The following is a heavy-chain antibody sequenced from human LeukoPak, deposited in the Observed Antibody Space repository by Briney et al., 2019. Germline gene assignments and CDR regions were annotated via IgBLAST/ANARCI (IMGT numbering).Heavy chain of an antibody. D-gene: IGHD3-9*01. Sequence: GASVKVSFKASGYTFTNYAMNWVRQPPGQGREGMGWMYTYTGNPTYAHGFPGRLVFSLDTSFSTPYVLISSLTAEDSAVYYCGREAYDNYTGTYNYYDYIDVWGKGTTVTVSS. CDR3: GREAYDNYTGTYNYYDYIDV. J-gene: IGHJ6*03. CDR2: MYTYTGNP. CDR1: GYTFTNYA. V-gene: IGHV7-4-1*02.